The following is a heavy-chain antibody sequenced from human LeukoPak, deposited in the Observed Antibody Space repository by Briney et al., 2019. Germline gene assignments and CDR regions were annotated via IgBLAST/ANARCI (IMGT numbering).Heavy chain of an antibody. J-gene: IGHJ4*02. CDR1: GFTFSSYA. CDR2: ISSNGGST. D-gene: IGHD3-22*01. V-gene: IGHV3-64*01. Sequence: QTGGSLRLSCAASGFTFSSYAMHWVRQAPGKGLEYVSAISSNGGSTYYANSVKGRFTISRDNSKNTLYLQMGSLRAEDMAVYYCARGVVVITTPLDYWGQGTPVTVSS. CDR3: ARGVVVITTPLDY.